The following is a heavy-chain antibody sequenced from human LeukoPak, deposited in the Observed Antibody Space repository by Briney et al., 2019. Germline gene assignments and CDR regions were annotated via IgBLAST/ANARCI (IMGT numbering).Heavy chain of an antibody. CDR2: IYYSGST. D-gene: IGHD3-10*01. CDR1: GGSISSGDYY. V-gene: IGHV4-30-4*01. J-gene: IGHJ5*02. CDR3: ARDYYGSGSYPTP. Sequence: PSQTLSLTCTVSGGSISSGDYYWSWIRQPPGKGLEWIGYIYYSGSTYYNPSLKSRVTISVDTSKNQFSLKLSSVTAADTAVYYCARDYYGSGSYPTPWGQGTLVTVSS.